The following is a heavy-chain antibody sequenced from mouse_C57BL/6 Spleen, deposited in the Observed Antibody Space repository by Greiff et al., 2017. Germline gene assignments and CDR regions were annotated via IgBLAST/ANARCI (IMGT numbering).Heavy chain of an antibody. D-gene: IGHD1-1*02. V-gene: IGHV1-34*01. CDR2: IYPNNGGN. CDR3: GRRGLDGSYGEVFDY. CDR1: GYTFTDYY. Sequence: VQLQQSGPELVKPGASVKMSCKASGYTFTDYYMHWVKQSHGKSLEWLGYIYPNNGGNGYNQKFKGKATFTVDKSSSTAYMELRSLTSEDAAVYYCGRRGLDGSYGEVFDYWGQGTTLTVSS. J-gene: IGHJ2*01.